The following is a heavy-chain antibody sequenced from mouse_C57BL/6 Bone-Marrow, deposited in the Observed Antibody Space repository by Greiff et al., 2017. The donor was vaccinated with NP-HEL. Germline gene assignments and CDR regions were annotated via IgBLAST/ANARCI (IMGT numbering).Heavy chain of an antibody. CDR1: GYTFTSYW. V-gene: IGHV1-55*01. CDR2: IYPGSGST. J-gene: IGHJ1*03. Sequence: VKLQQSGAELVKPGASVKMSCKASGYTFTSYWITWVKQRPGQGLEWIGDIYPGSGSTNYNEKFKSKATLTVDTSSSTADMQLSSLTSEDSAVYYCARSSNYYWYFDVWGTGTTVTVSS. CDR3: ARSSNYYWYFDV. D-gene: IGHD2-5*01.